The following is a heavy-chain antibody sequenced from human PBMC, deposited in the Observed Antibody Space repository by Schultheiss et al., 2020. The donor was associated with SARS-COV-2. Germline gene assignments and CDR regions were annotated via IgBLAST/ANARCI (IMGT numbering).Heavy chain of an antibody. V-gene: IGHV3-23*01. CDR1: GFTFSSYA. Sequence: GGSLRLSCAASGFTFSSYAMSWIRQAPGKGLEWVSGISWNSGSIGYADSVKGRFTISRDNAKNTLYLQMNSLRAEDTAVYYCAKDRNPIGVVIIPVHWGQGTLVTVSS. CDR2: ISWNSGSI. D-gene: IGHD3-3*01. CDR3: AKDRNPIGVVIIPVH. J-gene: IGHJ4*02.